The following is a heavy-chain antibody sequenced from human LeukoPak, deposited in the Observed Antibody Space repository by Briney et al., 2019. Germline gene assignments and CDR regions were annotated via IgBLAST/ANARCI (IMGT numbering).Heavy chain of an antibody. CDR2: IYYSGSI. V-gene: IGHV4-39*07. J-gene: IGHJ4*02. D-gene: IGHD6-13*01. CDR1: GGSISSSSYY. CDR3: ARDAYRSIAAAGTDY. Sequence: SETLSLTCTVSGGSISSSSYYWGWIRQPPGKGLEWIGSIYYSGSIYYNPSLKSRVTISVDTSKNQFSLKLSSVTAADTAVYYCARDAYRSIAAAGTDYWGQGTLVTVSS.